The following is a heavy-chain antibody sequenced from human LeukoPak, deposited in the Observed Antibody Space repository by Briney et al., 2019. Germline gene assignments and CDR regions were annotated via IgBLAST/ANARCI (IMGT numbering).Heavy chain of an antibody. CDR1: GGSISGTYY. CDR3: ARDTVVTPGPFDY. V-gene: IGHV3-21*01. J-gene: IGHJ4*02. CDR2: ISSSSSYI. D-gene: IGHD2-21*02. Sequence: ETLSLTCTVSGGSISGTYYWSWIRQPPGKGLEWVSSISSSSSYIYYADSVKGRFTISRDNAKNSLYLQMNSLRAEDTAVYYCARDTVVTPGPFDYWGQGTLVTVSS.